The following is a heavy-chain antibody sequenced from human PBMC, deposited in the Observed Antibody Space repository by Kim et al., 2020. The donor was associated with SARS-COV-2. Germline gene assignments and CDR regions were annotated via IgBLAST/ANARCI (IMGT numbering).Heavy chain of an antibody. J-gene: IGHJ6*03. CDR2: ISSSSSYI. D-gene: IGHD5-18*01. V-gene: IGHV3-21*01. CDR1: GFTFSSYS. Sequence: GGSLRLSCAASGFTFSSYSMNWVRRAPGKGLEWVSSISSSSSYIYYADSVKGRFTISRDNAKNSLYLQMNSLRAEDTAVYYCARVGTAMVSDLWGYYYYYMDVWGKGTTVTVSS. CDR3: ARVGTAMVSDLWGYYYYYMDV.